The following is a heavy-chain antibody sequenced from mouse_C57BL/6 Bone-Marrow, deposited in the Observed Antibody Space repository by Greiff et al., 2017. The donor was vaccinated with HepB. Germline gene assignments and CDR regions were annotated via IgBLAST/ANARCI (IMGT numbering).Heavy chain of an antibody. J-gene: IGHJ3*01. CDR2: IDPENGDT. CDR3: TPPMASWFAY. Sequence: VQLQQSGAELVRPGASVKLSCTASGFNIKDDYMHWVKQRPEQGLEWIGWIDPENGDTEYASKFQGKATITADTSSNTAYLQLSSLTSDDTAVYYCTPPMASWFAYWGQGTLVTVSA. D-gene: IGHD1-1*02. V-gene: IGHV14-4*01. CDR1: GFNIKDDY.